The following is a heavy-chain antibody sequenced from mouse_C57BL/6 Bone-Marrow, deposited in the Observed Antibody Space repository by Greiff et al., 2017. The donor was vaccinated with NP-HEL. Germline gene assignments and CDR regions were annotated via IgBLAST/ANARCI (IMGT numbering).Heavy chain of an antibody. D-gene: IGHD2-4*01. J-gene: IGHJ4*01. CDR2: IDPSDSYT. CDR1: GYTFTSYW. Sequence: QVQLKQPGAELVRPGTSVKLSCKASGYTFTSYWMHWVKQRPGQGLEWIGVIDPSDSYTNYNQKFKGKATLTVDTSSSTAYMQLSSLTSEDSAVYYCAIYDYDEGDAMDYWGQGTSVTVSS. V-gene: IGHV1-59*01. CDR3: AIYDYDEGDAMDY.